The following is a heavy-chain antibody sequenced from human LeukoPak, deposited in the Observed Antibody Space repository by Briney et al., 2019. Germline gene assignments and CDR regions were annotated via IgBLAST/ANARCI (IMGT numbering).Heavy chain of an antibody. CDR1: GFTFSSYW. Sequence: GGSLRLSCAASGFTFSSYWMLWVRHAPGKGLVWVSRINTDGSYTSYADSVKGRFTISRDNAKNTPYLQMNSLRADDTAVYYCATDLTVPEDYWGQGTLVTVSS. CDR3: ATDLTVPEDY. V-gene: IGHV3-74*01. CDR2: INTDGSYT. J-gene: IGHJ4*02. D-gene: IGHD1-1*01.